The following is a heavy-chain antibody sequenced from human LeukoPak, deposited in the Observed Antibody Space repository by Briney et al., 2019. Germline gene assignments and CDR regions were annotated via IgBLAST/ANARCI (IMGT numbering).Heavy chain of an antibody. Sequence: SETLSLTCTVSGYSISSGYYWGWIRQPPGKGLEWIGSIYHSGSTYYNPSLKSRVTISVDTSKNRFSLKLSSVTAADTAVYYCARGVPPRDYWGQGTLVTVSS. CDR2: IYHSGST. J-gene: IGHJ4*02. CDR1: GYSISSGYY. CDR3: ARGVPPRDY. V-gene: IGHV4-38-2*02.